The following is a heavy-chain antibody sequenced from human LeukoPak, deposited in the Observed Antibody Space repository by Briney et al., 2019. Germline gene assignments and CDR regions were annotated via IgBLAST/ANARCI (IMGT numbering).Heavy chain of an antibody. D-gene: IGHD3-3*01. Sequence: GASVKVSCKASGYTFTGYSIHWVRQAPGQGLEWMGWFDPNSGGTNYAQKFQDRVTMTRDTSINTAYMELSRLRFDGTAVYYCARGGGTISGVVDYWGRGTLVTVSS. V-gene: IGHV1-2*02. J-gene: IGHJ4*02. CDR3: ARGGGTISGVVDY. CDR2: FDPNSGGT. CDR1: GYTFTGYS.